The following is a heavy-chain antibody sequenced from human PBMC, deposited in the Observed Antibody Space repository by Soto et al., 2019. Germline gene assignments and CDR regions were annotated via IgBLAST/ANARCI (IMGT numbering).Heavy chain of an antibody. CDR3: ARGNQKETMRYCYFDL. V-gene: IGHV3-53*01. CDR1: GFTVSGNY. CDR2: LYAGGTT. J-gene: IGHJ2*01. Sequence: EVQLVESGGGLIQPGGSLRLSCAASGFTVSGNYMSWVRQAPGKGLEWVSVLYAGGTTYYADSVKGRFTISRDNSKNMLYLQMNSLRAQDTAVYYCARGNQKETMRYCYFDLWGRGTLVTVSS.